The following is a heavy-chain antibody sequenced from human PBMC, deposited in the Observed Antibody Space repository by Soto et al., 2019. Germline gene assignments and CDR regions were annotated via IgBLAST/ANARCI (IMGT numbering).Heavy chain of an antibody. J-gene: IGHJ6*02. Sequence: EVQLLESGGGLVQPGGSLRLSCAASGFTFSSYAMSWVRQAPGKGLEWVSAISGSGGSTYYADSVKGRFTISRDNSKNTLYLQMNSLRAEDTAVYYCAKGRLWFGELPPTAMDVWGQGTTVTVSS. V-gene: IGHV3-23*01. CDR3: AKGRLWFGELPPTAMDV. D-gene: IGHD3-10*01. CDR1: GFTFSSYA. CDR2: ISGSGGST.